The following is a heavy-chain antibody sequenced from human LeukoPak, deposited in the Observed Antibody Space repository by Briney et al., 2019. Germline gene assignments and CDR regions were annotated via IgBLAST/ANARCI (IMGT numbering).Heavy chain of an antibody. CDR2: MNPNSGNT. Sequence: ASVKVSCKASGYTFTSYDINWVRQATGQGLEWMGWMNPNSGNTGYAQKFQGRVTMTRNTSISTAYMELSSLRSEDTAVYYCASVVVPAAIRYYYYYMDVWGKGTTVTISS. CDR1: GYTFTSYD. V-gene: IGHV1-8*01. J-gene: IGHJ6*03. CDR3: ASVVVPAAIRYYYYYMDV. D-gene: IGHD2-2*01.